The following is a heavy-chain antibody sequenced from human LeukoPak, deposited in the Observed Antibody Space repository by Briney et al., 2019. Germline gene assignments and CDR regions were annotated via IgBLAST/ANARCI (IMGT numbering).Heavy chain of an antibody. CDR2: ISASGGTT. J-gene: IGHJ4*02. CDR3: ASGGDYVGIAATFRY. D-gene: IGHD4-23*01. CDR1: GFIFSNYA. Sequence: GGSLRLSCAASGFIFSNYAMNWVRQAPGKGLEWVSGISASGGTTYYADSVKGRFTISRDNSKNTLYLQMNSLRAEDTALYYCASGGDYVGIAATFRYWGQGSLVTVSS. V-gene: IGHV3-23*01.